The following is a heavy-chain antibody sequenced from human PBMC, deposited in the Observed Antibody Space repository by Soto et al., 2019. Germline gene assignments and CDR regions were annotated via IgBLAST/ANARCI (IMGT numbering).Heavy chain of an antibody. D-gene: IGHD6-13*01. J-gene: IGHJ6*02. V-gene: IGHV1-69*13. CDR3: ARGMPSTGAAYFYYGMNV. Sequence: SVKVSCKASGGAFNNYAIYWVRQAPGQGLEWLGTIVPVFPSVYYAPRFQGRLTITADGSTDTAHMMLTRLNSEDTAVYYSARGMPSTGAAYFYYGMNVWGQGTSVTVSS. CDR2: IVPVFPSV. CDR1: GGAFNNYA.